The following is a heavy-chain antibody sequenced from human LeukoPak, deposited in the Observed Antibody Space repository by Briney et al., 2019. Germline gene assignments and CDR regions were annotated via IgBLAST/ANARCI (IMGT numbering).Heavy chain of an antibody. V-gene: IGHV1-2*02. J-gene: IGHJ4*02. CDR2: INPNSGGT. CDR3: ARGFYYDPFFDY. Sequence: GASVKVSCKASGYTFTSYYMHWVRQAPGQGLEWMGWINPNSGGTNYAQKFQGRVTMTRDTSIGTAYMELSRLRSDDTAVYYCARGFYYDPFFDYWGQGTLVTVSS. CDR1: GYTFTSYY. D-gene: IGHD3-22*01.